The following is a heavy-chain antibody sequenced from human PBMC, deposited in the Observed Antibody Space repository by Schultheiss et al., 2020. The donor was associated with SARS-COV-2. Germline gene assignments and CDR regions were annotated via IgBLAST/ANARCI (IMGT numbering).Heavy chain of an antibody. D-gene: IGHD6-13*01. CDR3: VKFHSNHGKFDP. J-gene: IGHJ5*02. V-gene: IGHV4-59*01. Sequence: SETLSLTCTVSGDSISSFYWSWIRQSPGKGLEWIGYFSSSRSGIYNASLKSRVIISVDTSKNQFSLNLNSVTAADTAVYYCVKFHSNHGKFDPWGQGTLVTVSS. CDR1: GDSISSFY. CDR2: FSSSRSG.